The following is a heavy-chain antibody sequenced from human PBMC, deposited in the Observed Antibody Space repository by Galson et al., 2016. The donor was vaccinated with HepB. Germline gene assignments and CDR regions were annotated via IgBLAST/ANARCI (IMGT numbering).Heavy chain of an antibody. J-gene: IGHJ3*02. Sequence: SVKVSCKASGGTFTTYPITWVRQAPGQGPECLGRIIPLLGIPKYAQKFQGRLTITADKSTSTTYMELTSLRSEDTAMYYCARPSSGWANDAFDIWGQGTMVTVSS. CDR1: GGTFTTYP. CDR2: IIPLLGIP. V-gene: IGHV1-69*02. CDR3: ARPSSGWANDAFDI. D-gene: IGHD6-19*01.